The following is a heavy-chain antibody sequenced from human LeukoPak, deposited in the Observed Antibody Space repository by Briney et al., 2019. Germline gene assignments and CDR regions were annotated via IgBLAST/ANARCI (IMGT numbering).Heavy chain of an antibody. J-gene: IGHJ4*02. V-gene: IGHV3-20*01. D-gene: IGHD5-18*01. CDR2: INWNGGST. Sequence: PGGSLRLSCAASGFTFDDYGMSWVRQAPGKGLEWVSGINWNGGSTGYADFVKGRFTISRDNAKNSLYLQMNSLRAEDTALCHCAREGGGYSYGVDYFDYWGQGTLVTVSS. CDR3: AREGGGYSYGVDYFDY. CDR1: GFTFDDYG.